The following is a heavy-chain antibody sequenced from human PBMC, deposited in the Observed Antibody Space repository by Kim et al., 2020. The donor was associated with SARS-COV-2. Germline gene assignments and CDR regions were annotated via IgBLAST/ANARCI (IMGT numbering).Heavy chain of an antibody. CDR3: ARMLIQGDAFDS. V-gene: IGHV1-18*01. J-gene: IGHJ3*02. D-gene: IGHD3-16*01. Sequence: EQKHKGRVTMNTDTSTSTAYMELRDLRSDDTAVYYCARMLIQGDAFDSWGQGTMVTVSS.